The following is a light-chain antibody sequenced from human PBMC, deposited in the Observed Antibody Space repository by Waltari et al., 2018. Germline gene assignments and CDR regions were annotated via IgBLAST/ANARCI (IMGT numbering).Light chain of an antibody. CDR3: SSYAGSNNF. J-gene: IGLJ1*01. Sequence: QSALTQPPSASGSPGQSVTISCTGTSSDVGGYNYVSWYKQHPGKAPKRMIYEISKRPSGVPDGFSGSKSGNTASLTVSGLQAEDEADYYCSSYAGSNNFFGTGTKVTVL. CDR2: EIS. CDR1: SSDVGGYNY. V-gene: IGLV2-8*01.